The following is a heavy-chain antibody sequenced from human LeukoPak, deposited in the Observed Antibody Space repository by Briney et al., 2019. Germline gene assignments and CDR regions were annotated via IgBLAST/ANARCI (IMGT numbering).Heavy chain of an antibody. J-gene: IGHJ4*02. CDR3: ARTGIAVAGGFY. CDR1: GFTFSSCA. Sequence: PGGSLRLSCAASGFTFSSCAMHWVRQAPGKGLEWVAVISYDGSNKYYADSVKGRFTISRDNSRNTLYLQMNSLRAEDTAVYYCARTGIAVAGGFYWGQGTLVTVSS. CDR2: ISYDGSNK. D-gene: IGHD6-19*01. V-gene: IGHV3-30*04.